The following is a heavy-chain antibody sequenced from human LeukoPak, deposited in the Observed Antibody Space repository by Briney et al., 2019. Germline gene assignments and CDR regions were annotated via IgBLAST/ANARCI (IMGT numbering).Heavy chain of an antibody. CDR1: GFTFSSYS. CDR2: ISSSSSYI. V-gene: IGHV3-21*01. D-gene: IGHD4-17*01. CDR3: ARSRTGFYGDSPGDAFDI. Sequence: PAGSLRLSCAASGFTFSSYSKNWVRQAPGKGLEWFSSISSSSSYIYYADSVKGRFTISRDNAKNSLYLQMNSLRAEDTALYYCARSRTGFYGDSPGDAFDIWGQRTMVTVSS. J-gene: IGHJ3*02.